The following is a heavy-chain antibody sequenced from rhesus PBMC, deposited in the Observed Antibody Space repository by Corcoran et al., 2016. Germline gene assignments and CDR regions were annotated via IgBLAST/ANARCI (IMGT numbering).Heavy chain of an antibody. J-gene: IGHJ6*01. CDR3: TRENDYAVYGLDS. CDR1: GFTFADYA. V-gene: IGHV3-134*01. Sequence: EVQLVESGGALAQPGGSLRLSCAASGFTFADYAMHWVRQAPGKGLEWVSQINCKSGTRYYADCVKGRFTISRDNAKNSLFLQRDRLRAEDTAVYYCTRENDYAVYGLDSWGQGVVVTVSS. CDR2: INCKSGTR. D-gene: IGHD4-29*01.